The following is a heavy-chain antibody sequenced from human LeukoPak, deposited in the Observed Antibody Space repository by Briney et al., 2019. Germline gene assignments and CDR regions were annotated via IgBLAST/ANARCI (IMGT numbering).Heavy chain of an antibody. Sequence: PGGSLRLSCAASGFTFSRYSMSWVRQAPGKGLECVSYISSSSDTISDADSVKGRFTISRDNAKNSLYLQMSSLRDEDTAVYYCARMSRRAFDIWGQGTMVTVSS. V-gene: IGHV3-48*02. CDR1: GFTFSRYS. J-gene: IGHJ3*02. CDR3: ARMSRRAFDI. CDR2: ISSSSDTI.